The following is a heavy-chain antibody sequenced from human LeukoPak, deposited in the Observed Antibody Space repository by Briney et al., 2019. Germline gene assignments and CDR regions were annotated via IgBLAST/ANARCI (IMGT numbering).Heavy chain of an antibody. CDR1: GGSISSYY. CDR2: IYYSGST. V-gene: IGHV4-59*08. CDR3: ARRGDIVVVPADAFDI. Sequence: SETLSLTCTVSGGSISSYYWSWIRQPPGKGLEWIGYIYYSGSTNYNPSLKSRVTISVDTSKNQFSLKLSSVTAADTAVYYCARRGDIVVVPADAFDIWGQGTMVTVSS. D-gene: IGHD2-2*01. J-gene: IGHJ3*02.